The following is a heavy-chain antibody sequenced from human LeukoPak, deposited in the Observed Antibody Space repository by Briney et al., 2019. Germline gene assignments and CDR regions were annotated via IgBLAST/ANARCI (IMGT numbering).Heavy chain of an antibody. CDR2: IIPIFGTA. V-gene: IGHV1-69*05. Sequence: GASVKVSCKASGGTFSSYAISWVRQAPGQGLEWMGRIIPIFGTANYAQKFQGRVMITTDESTSTAYMELSSLRSEDTAVYYCARDDTGYFQHWGQGTLVTVSS. J-gene: IGHJ1*01. CDR1: GGTFSSYA. CDR3: ARDDTGYFQH. D-gene: IGHD1-14*01.